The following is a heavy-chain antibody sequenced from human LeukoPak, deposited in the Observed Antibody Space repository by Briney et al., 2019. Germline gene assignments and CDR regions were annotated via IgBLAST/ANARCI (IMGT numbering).Heavy chain of an antibody. CDR2: ISGSGGST. CDR3: AKDQDSGSGSYSNFNY. Sequence: GGSLRLSCAASGFTFSNYAMSWVRQAPGKGLEWVSGISGSGGSTYYADSVKGRFTISRDNSRNTLYLQMNNLRAEDTALYYCAKDQDSGSGSYSNFNYWGQGTLVTVSS. D-gene: IGHD3-10*01. CDR1: GFTFSNYA. J-gene: IGHJ4*02. V-gene: IGHV3-23*01.